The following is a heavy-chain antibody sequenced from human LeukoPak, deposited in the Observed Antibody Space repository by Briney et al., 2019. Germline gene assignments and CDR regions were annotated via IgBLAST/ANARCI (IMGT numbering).Heavy chain of an antibody. CDR2: IIPIFGTA. D-gene: IGHD1-26*01. Sequence: EASVKVSCKSSGGTFSSYAIIWVRQAPGQGLEWMGGIIPIFGTANYAQKFRGRVTITADESTSTAYMELSSLRSEDTAVYYCARLKVGATYYFDYWGQGTLVTVSS. J-gene: IGHJ4*02. CDR3: ARLKVGATYYFDY. V-gene: IGHV1-69*13. CDR1: GGTFSSYA.